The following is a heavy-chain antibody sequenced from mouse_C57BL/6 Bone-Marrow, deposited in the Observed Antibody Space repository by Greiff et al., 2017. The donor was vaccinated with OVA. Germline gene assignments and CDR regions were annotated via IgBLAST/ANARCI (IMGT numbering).Heavy chain of an antibody. CDR3: ARRSLYYGSTYYYAMDD. Sequence: EVQLQQSGPELVKPGASVKISCKASGYTFTDYYMNWVKQSHGKSLEWIGDINPTNGGTSYNQKFKGTATLTVDKSSSTAYMELRSLTSEDSAVYYCARRSLYYGSTYYYAMDDWGQGTSVTVSS. CDR1: GYTFTDYY. V-gene: IGHV1-26*01. CDR2: INPTNGGT. D-gene: IGHD1-1*01. J-gene: IGHJ4*01.